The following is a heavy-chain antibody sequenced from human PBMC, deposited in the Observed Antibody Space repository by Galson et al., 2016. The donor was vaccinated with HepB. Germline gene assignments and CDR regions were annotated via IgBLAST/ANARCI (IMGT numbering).Heavy chain of an antibody. CDR1: GFTFSDYY. V-gene: IGHV3-73*01. Sequence: SLRLSCAASGFTFSDYYMDWVRQAPGKGLEWVAYIRNKANNYATAYAASVRGRFTISRDDSKNMAYLQTDSLKTEDTAVYYCIRHVEYWRGFWGQGTLVTVSS. CDR3: IRHVEYWRGF. J-gene: IGHJ4*02. D-gene: IGHD1-1*01. CDR2: IRNKANNYAT.